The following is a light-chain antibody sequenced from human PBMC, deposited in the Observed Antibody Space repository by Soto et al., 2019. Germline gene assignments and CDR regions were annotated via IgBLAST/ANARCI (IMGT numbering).Light chain of an antibody. CDR1: QSLVYSDGNTY. CDR3: MQGSYWPLT. V-gene: IGKV2-30*01. Sequence: DVVMTQSPLTLPVTLGQPASISCRSSQSLVYSDGNTYLNWFQQRPGQSPRRLIYMVSNRDSGVPDRFSGGGSGTDFTLKISRVEAEDGGVYYCMQGSYWPLTFGGGTKVEIK. CDR2: MVS. J-gene: IGKJ4*01.